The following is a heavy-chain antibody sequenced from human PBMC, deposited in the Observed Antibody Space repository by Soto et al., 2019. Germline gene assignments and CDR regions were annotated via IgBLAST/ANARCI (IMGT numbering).Heavy chain of an antibody. D-gene: IGHD3-9*01. CDR3: ARHATYYDILSGYYFDY. CDR2: INPGDSET. V-gene: IGHV5-51*01. J-gene: IGHJ4*02. CDR1: GYSFTSYW. Sequence: GESLKISCKGSGYSFTSYWIAWVRQMPGKGLEWMAIINPGDSETKYSPSFQGQVTISADKSTNTAFQQWGSLKASDTAMYYCARHATYYDILSGYYFDYWGQGTQVTVSS.